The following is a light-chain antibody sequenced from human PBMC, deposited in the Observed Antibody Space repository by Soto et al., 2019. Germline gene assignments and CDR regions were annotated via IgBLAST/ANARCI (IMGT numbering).Light chain of an antibody. V-gene: IGKV1-12*01. CDR2: AAS. J-gene: IGKJ4*01. Sequence: DIQMTQSPSSVSASVGDRVTMTCRASQRISSWLAWYQQKPVKAPKLLIYAASSLQSGVPSRFSGSGSGTDFTLTISSLQPEDFATYYCQQGNSFPLTFGGGTKVEIK. CDR1: QRISSW. CDR3: QQGNSFPLT.